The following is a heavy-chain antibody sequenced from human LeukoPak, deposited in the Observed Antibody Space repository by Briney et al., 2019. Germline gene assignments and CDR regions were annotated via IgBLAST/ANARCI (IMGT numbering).Heavy chain of an antibody. CDR2: ISASGGST. J-gene: IGHJ6*04. CDR3: AELGITMIGGV. V-gene: IGHV3-23*01. CDR1: GFTFSSYG. D-gene: IGHD3-10*02. Sequence: GGSLRLSCAASGFTFSSYGLSWVRQAPGKGLEWVSAISASGGSTYYADSVKGRFTISRDNAKNSLYLQMNSLRAEDTAVYYCAELGITMIGGVWGKGTTVTISS.